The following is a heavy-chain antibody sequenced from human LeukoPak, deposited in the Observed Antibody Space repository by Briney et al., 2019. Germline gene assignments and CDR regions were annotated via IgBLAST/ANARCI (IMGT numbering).Heavy chain of an antibody. D-gene: IGHD5/OR15-5a*01. CDR2: INSHGSST. J-gene: IGHJ4*02. CDR1: GFTFSSYW. Sequence: GGSLRLSCAASGFTFSSYWMHWVRQAPGKGLVWVSRINSHGSSTSYADSVKGRFTISRDNSKNTLYLQMNSLRAEDTAVYYCAKDLSKGLSRGLFDYWGQGTLVTVSS. V-gene: IGHV3-74*01. CDR3: AKDLSKGLSRGLFDY.